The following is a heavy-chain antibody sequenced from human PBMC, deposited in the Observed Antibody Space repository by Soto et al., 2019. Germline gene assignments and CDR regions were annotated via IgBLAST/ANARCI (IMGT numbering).Heavy chain of an antibody. CDR3: AREGTDGYNYLYYYGMDV. D-gene: IGHD5-12*01. J-gene: IGHJ6*02. CDR2: IYYSGST. V-gene: IGHV4-61*01. CDR1: GGSVSSGSHY. Sequence: SETLSLTCTVSGGSVSSGSHYWSWIRQPPGKGLEWIGYIYYSGSTNYNPSLKSRVTISVDTSKNQFSLKLSSVTAADTAVYYCAREGTDGYNYLYYYGMDVWGQGTTVTVSS.